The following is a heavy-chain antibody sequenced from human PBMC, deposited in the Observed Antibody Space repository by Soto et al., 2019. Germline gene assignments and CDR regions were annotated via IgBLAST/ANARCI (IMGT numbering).Heavy chain of an antibody. D-gene: IGHD2-15*01. V-gene: IGHV1-69*02. CDR1: GGTFSSYT. CDR3: ARAHCSCGSCYSNAFDI. CDR2: IIPILGIA. J-gene: IGHJ3*02. Sequence: QVQLVQSGAEVKKPGSSVKVSCKASGGTFSSYTISWVRQAPGQGLEWMGRIIPILGIANYAQKFQGGVTITADKSTRTAYMELSSLRSEDTGVYYCARAHCSCGSCYSNAFDIWGQGTMVTGSS.